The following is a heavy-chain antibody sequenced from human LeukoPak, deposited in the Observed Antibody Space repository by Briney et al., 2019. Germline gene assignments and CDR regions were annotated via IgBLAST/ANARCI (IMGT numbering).Heavy chain of an antibody. CDR2: ISWNSGSI. CDR3: AKDRGGNGIAVAGTWFDP. CDR1: GFTFDDYA. J-gene: IGHJ5*02. Sequence: AGGSLRLSCAASGFTFDDYAMHWVRQAPGKGLEWVSGISWNSGSIGYADSVKGRFTISRDNAKNSLYLQMNSLRAEDTALYYCAKDRGGNGIAVAGTWFDPWGQGTLVTVSS. V-gene: IGHV3-9*01. D-gene: IGHD6-19*01.